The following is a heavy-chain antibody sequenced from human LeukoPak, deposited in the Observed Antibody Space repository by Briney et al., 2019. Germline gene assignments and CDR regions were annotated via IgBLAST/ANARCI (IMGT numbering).Heavy chain of an antibody. D-gene: IGHD5-24*01. CDR3: ARDRYGDGFAHFDY. Sequence: ASVKVSCKASGYTFTYYAMHWVRQAPGQGLQWMGWITPGGGTNYPQKFQGRVAITWDASITTAYMDLSRLTSDDTAVYYCARDRYGDGFAHFDYWGQGALDTVSS. CDR1: GYTFTYYA. V-gene: IGHV1-2*02. CDR2: ITPGGGT. J-gene: IGHJ4*02.